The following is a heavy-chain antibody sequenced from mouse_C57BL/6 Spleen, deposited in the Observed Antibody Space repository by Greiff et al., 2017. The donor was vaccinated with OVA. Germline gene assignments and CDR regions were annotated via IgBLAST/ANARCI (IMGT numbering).Heavy chain of an antibody. Sequence: QVQLQQPGAELVKPGASVKLSCTASGYTFTSYWMQWVQQRPGQGLEWIGEIDPSDSYTNYTQKFKGKATLTVDTSSSTAYMQLSSLTSEDSAVYYCARSGGNYPYWYFDVWGTGTTVTVSS. J-gene: IGHJ1*03. CDR2: IDPSDSYT. D-gene: IGHD2-1*01. CDR3: ARSGGNYPYWYFDV. V-gene: IGHV1-50*01. CDR1: GYTFTSYW.